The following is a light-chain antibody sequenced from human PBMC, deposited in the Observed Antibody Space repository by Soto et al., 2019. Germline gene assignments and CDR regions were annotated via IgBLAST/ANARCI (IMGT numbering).Light chain of an antibody. CDR1: QSISSW. CDR3: QQYKTYWT. Sequence: DIQMTQSPSTLSASVGDRVTITCRASQSISSWLAWYQQKPGKAPKLLIYKASNLESGVPSRFSGSGSGTEFTLTISSLQPDDVATYYCQQYKTYWTFGQGTKVDIK. J-gene: IGKJ1*01. CDR2: KAS. V-gene: IGKV1-5*03.